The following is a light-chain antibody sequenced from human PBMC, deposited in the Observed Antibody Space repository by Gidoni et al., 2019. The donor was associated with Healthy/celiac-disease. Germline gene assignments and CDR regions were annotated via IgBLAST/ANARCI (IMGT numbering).Light chain of an antibody. J-gene: IGKJ1*01. CDR2: AAS. V-gene: IGKV1-39*01. CDR3: QQSYSTPVT. CDR1: QSISSY. Sequence: DIHITHSPSSLSASVGDRVTITCRASQSISSYLNWYQQKPGKAPKLLIYAASSLQSGVPSRFSGSGSGTDFTLTISSLQPEDFATYYCQQSYSTPVTFGQGTKVEIK.